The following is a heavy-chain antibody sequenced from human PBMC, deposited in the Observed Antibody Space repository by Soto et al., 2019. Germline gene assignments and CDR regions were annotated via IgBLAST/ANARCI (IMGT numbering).Heavy chain of an antibody. Sequence: QVQLQESGPGLVKPSQTLSLTCTVSGGSISSGGYYWSWIRQHPGKGLEWIGYIYYSGSTYYNPSLKSRVTISVDTSKNQFSLKLSSVTAADTAVYYCARDASYGQWGLNYYYYGMDVWGQGTTVTVSS. CDR2: IYYSGST. V-gene: IGHV4-31*03. D-gene: IGHD5-18*01. CDR3: ARDASYGQWGLNYYYYGMDV. J-gene: IGHJ6*02. CDR1: GGSISSGGYY.